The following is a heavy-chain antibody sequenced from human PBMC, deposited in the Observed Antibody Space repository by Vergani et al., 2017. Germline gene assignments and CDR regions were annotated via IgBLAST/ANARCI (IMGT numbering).Heavy chain of an antibody. CDR1: GGPISRGGYY. D-gene: IGHD2-2*01. CDR2: TYYSGST. V-gene: IGHV4-31*03. CDR3: ARATLPMPPMARADAFDI. Sequence: QVQLQESGPGLVKPSQTLSLTCPVSGGPISRGGYYWSWIRQHPGKGLEWIGYTYYSGSTYYNPSLKSRVTISVATSKNQFSLKLSSVTAADTAVYYCARATLPMPPMARADAFDIWGQGTMVTVAS. J-gene: IGHJ3*02.